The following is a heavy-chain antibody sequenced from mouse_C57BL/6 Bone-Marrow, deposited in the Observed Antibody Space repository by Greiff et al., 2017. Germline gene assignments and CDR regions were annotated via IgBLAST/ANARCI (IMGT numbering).Heavy chain of an antibody. V-gene: IGHV7-3*01. Sequence: EVNLVESGGGLVQPGGSLSLSCAASGFTFTDYYMSWVRQPPGKALEWLGFIRNKANGYTTEYSASVKGRFTISRDNSQSILYLQMNALRAEDSATYYCASLAYYAMDYWGQGTSVTVSS. CDR2: IRNKANGYTT. CDR1: GFTFTDYY. J-gene: IGHJ4*01. CDR3: ASLAYYAMDY.